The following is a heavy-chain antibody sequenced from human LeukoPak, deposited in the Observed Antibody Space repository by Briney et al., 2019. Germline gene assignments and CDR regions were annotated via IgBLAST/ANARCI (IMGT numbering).Heavy chain of an antibody. CDR1: GYSFTSYW. CDR3: ASSFGSSSTFDY. CDR2: IYPGDSDI. J-gene: IGHJ4*02. V-gene: IGHV5-51*01. Sequence: GESLKISCKGSGYSFTSYWSGWVRQMPGKGLGWMGIIYPGDSDIRYSPSFQGQVTISADKSINTAYLQWSSLKASDTAMYYCASSFGSSSTFDYWGQGTLVTVSS. D-gene: IGHD6-6*01.